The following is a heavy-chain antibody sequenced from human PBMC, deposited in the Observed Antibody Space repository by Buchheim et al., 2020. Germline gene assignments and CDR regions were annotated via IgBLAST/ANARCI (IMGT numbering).Heavy chain of an antibody. J-gene: IGHJ6*02. Sequence: QVQLVESGGGVVQPGRSLRLSCAASGFTFSSYGMHWVRQAPGKGLEWVAVISYDGSNKYYADSVKGRFTISRDNSKNTLYLQMNSLRAEDTAVYYCAKELALYDILIGSSLAAGAYYYYGMDVWGQGTT. CDR2: ISYDGSNK. V-gene: IGHV3-30*18. D-gene: IGHD3-9*01. CDR3: AKELALYDILIGSSLAAGAYYYYGMDV. CDR1: GFTFSSYG.